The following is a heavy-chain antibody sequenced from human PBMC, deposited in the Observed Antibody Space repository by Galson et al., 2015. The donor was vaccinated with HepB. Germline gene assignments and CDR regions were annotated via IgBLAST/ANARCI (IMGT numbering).Heavy chain of an antibody. CDR1: GGSVSGYY. D-gene: IGHD2-15*01. Sequence: ETLSLTCAVSGGSVSGYYWSWIRKPPGKGLGWLGYVSYTGSTNNNPSLKSRVTMSLDMSKNQFSLRLSSVTAADTAVYYCARGGGHRCSGGHCMAFDYWGHGTQVTVSS. CDR2: VSYTGST. CDR3: ARGGGHRCSGGHCMAFDY. J-gene: IGHJ4*01. V-gene: IGHV4-59*02.